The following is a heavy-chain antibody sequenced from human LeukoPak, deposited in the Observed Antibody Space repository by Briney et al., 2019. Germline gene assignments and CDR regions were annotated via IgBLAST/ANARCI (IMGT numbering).Heavy chain of an antibody. J-gene: IGHJ4*02. V-gene: IGHV3-20*04. Sequence: PGGSLRLSCAASGFTFDDYGMSWVRQAPGKGLEWVSGINWNGGSTGYADSVKGRFTISRDNAKNSLYLQMNSLRAEDTALYYCARVHYYGSGSYYPCGYWGQGTLVTVSS. CDR3: ARVHYYGSGSYYPCGY. CDR1: GFTFDDYG. D-gene: IGHD3-10*01. CDR2: INWNGGST.